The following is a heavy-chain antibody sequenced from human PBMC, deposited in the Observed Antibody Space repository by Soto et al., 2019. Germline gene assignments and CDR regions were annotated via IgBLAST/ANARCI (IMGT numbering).Heavy chain of an antibody. D-gene: IGHD1-26*01. V-gene: IGHV1-18*01. CDR3: ATDQGGSYYY. CDR1: GYTFTSYG. J-gene: IGHJ4*02. Sequence: QVQLVQSGAEVKKPGASVKVSCKASGYTFTSYGISWVRQAPGQGLAWMGWLSAYNGNTNYAQKLQGRVTMTTGTSAITAYMALRSRGSDDTAVYYCATDQGGSYYYWGQGTPVTVSS. CDR2: LSAYNGNT.